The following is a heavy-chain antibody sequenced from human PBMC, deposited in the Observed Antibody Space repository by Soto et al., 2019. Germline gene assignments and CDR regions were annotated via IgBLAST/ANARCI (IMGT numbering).Heavy chain of an antibody. J-gene: IGHJ6*02. Sequence: PVESLKISCKGSGYSFTSYWIGWVRQMPVKGLEWMGIIYPGDSDTRYSPSFQGQVTISADKSISTAYLQWSSLKASDTAMYYCARQSSYRLFGMDVWGQGTTVTVSS. CDR2: IYPGDSDT. CDR3: ARQSSYRLFGMDV. CDR1: GYSFTSYW. V-gene: IGHV5-51*01. D-gene: IGHD5-18*01.